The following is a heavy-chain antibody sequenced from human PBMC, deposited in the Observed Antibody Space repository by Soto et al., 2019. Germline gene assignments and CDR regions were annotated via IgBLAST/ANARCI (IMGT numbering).Heavy chain of an antibody. CDR2: INQDGSEK. V-gene: IGHV3-7*01. J-gene: IGHJ4*02. Sequence: EVQLVESGGGLVQPGGSLRLSCAASGLTFTYYWMSWVRQAPGKGLEWVANINQDGSEKYYVDSVKGRFTISRDNAMNSLFLQMNSLSVEDTGVYYCARHKEAVGLWGQGTLVTVSS. CDR1: GLTFTYYW. CDR3: ARHKEAVGL. D-gene: IGHD6-13*01.